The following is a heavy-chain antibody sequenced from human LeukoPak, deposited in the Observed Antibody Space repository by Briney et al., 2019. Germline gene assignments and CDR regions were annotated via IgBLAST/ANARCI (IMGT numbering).Heavy chain of an antibody. CDR2: ISSSSSYI. J-gene: IGHJ4*02. CDR1: GFTFSSYS. Sequence: GGSLRLSCAASGFTFSSYSMNWVRQAPGKGLEWVSSISSSSSYIYYADSVKGRFTISRDNAKNSLYLQMNSLRGEDTAVYSGASQPSYSSGWQDYWGRGTMVTVSS. CDR3: ASQPSYSSGWQDY. D-gene: IGHD6-19*01. V-gene: IGHV3-21*01.